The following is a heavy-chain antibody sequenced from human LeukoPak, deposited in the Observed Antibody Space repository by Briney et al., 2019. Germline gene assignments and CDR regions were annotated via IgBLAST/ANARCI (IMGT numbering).Heavy chain of an antibody. CDR1: GGSFSGYY. V-gene: IGHV4-34*01. Sequence: PSETLSLTCAVYGGSFSGYYWSWGRQPPGKGVERSGEINHSGSTNYNPSLKSRITISVDTSKNNFSLKLSSVTAADTAVYYCARASHYYGSGSSYFDYWGQGTLVTVSS. CDR3: ARASHYYGSGSSYFDY. CDR2: INHSGST. J-gene: IGHJ4*02. D-gene: IGHD3-10*01.